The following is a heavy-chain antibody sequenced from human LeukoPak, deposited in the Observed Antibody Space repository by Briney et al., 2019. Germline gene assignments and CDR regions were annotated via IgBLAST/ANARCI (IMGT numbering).Heavy chain of an antibody. J-gene: IGHJ5*02. V-gene: IGHV4-34*01. CDR1: GGSFSGYY. CDR3: ARDTGYSSSWWFDP. Sequence: SETLSLTCAVYGGSFSGYYWSWIRQPPGKGLEWIGEINHSGSTNYNPSLKSRVTISVDTSKNQFSLKLSSVTAADTAVYYCARDTGYSSSWWFDPWGQGTLVTVSS. CDR2: INHSGST. D-gene: IGHD6-13*01.